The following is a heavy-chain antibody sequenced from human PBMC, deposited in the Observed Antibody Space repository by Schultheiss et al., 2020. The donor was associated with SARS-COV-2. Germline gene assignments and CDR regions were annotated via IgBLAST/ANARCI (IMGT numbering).Heavy chain of an antibody. CDR2: ISGSGGNT. CDR1: GFTFSSYA. V-gene: IGHV3-23*01. J-gene: IGHJ4*02. CDR3: ARGLAAAEDY. D-gene: IGHD6-13*01. Sequence: GESLKISCAASGFTFSSYAMSWVRQAPGKGLEWVSAISGSGGNTYYADSVKGRFTISRDNSKNTLYLQMNSLRAEDTAVYYCARGLAAAEDYWGQGTLVTVSS.